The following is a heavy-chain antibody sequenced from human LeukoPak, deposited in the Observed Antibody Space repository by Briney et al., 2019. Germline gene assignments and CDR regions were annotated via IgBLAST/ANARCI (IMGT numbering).Heavy chain of an antibody. J-gene: IGHJ3*02. Sequence: GGSLRLSCAASGFTVSSNYMSWVRQAPGKGLEWVSVIYSGGSTYYADSVKGRFTISRDNSKNTLYLQMNSLRAEDTAVYYCAKLRSSWSFGAFDIWGQGTMVTVSS. V-gene: IGHV3-53*01. CDR3: AKLRSSWSFGAFDI. CDR1: GFTVSSNY. D-gene: IGHD6-13*01. CDR2: IYSGGST.